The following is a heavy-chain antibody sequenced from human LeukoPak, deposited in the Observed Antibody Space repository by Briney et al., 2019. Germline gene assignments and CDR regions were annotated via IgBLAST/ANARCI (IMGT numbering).Heavy chain of an antibody. CDR1: GGTFSSEA. J-gene: IGHJ5*02. Sequence: SVKVSCKTSGGTFSSEAFIWVRQAPGQGLEWMGGIIPIFGRADYAQKFQDIVTITADESTSTVYMELSSLRSEDTAVYYCARGETILSWFDPWGQGTLVTVSS. D-gene: IGHD1-1*01. CDR2: IIPIFGRA. V-gene: IGHV1-69*13. CDR3: ARGETILSWFDP.